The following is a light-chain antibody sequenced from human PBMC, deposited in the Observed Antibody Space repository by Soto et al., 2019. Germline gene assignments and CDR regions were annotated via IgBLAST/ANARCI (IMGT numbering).Light chain of an antibody. CDR1: QSIDIW. V-gene: IGKV1-5*03. Sequence: DVQMIEYPSTLSASVGDRVSITCRATQSIDIWLAWYQQKPGKAPKVLIYKASILESGVPSRFSGSGSGTEFTLTISSLQPEDFATYYCQQYNSYSRTFGQGTKVEIK. CDR3: QQYNSYSRT. CDR2: KAS. J-gene: IGKJ1*01.